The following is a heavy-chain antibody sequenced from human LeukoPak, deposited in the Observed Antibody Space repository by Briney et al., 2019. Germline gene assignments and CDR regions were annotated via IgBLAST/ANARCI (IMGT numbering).Heavy chain of an antibody. CDR3: TKRPRIAAAASPDWFDP. V-gene: IGHV3-23*01. CDR1: GFTFSSYA. J-gene: IGHJ5*02. Sequence: GGSLRLSCAASGFTFSSYAMSWVRQAPGKGLEWVSAISGSGGSTYYADSVKGRFTISRDNSKNTLYLQMNSLRVEDTAVYFCTKRPRIAAAASPDWFDPWGQGTLVTVSS. D-gene: IGHD6-13*01. CDR2: ISGSGGST.